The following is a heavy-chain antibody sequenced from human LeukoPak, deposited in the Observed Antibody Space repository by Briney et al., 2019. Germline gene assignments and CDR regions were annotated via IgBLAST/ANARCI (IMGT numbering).Heavy chain of an antibody. V-gene: IGHV3-21*01. CDR2: ISSSSSYI. Sequence: KAGGSLRLSCAASGFTFSSYSMNWVRQAPGKGLEWVSSISSSSSYIYYADSVKGRFTISRDNAKNSLYLQMNSLRAEDTAVYYCARDHYYCGSGSFLTFDYWGQGTLVTVSS. D-gene: IGHD3-10*01. J-gene: IGHJ4*02. CDR3: ARDHYYCGSGSFLTFDY. CDR1: GFTFSSYS.